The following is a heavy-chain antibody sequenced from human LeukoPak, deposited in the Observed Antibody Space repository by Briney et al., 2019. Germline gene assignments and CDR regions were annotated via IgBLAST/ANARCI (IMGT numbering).Heavy chain of an antibody. J-gene: IGHJ4*02. CDR2: ISGSGGST. CDR1: VFTFSNYA. CDR3: ARGLYSSSP. D-gene: IGHD6-6*01. V-gene: IGHV3-23*01. Sequence: TGGSLRLSCAASVFTFSNYAMRWVRQAPGKGLEWVSAISGSGGSTYYADSVKGRLTIYRDNSKNTLYLQMNSLRVEDTAVYYCARGLYSSSPWGQGTLVTVSS.